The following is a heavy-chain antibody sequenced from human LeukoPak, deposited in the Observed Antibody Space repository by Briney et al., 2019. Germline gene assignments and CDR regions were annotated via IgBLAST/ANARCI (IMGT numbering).Heavy chain of an antibody. CDR1: GYTLTELS. J-gene: IGHJ4*02. CDR2: FDPEDGET. D-gene: IGHD3-10*01. Sequence: GASVKVSCKVSGYTLTELSMHWVRQAPGKGLEWMGGFDPEDGETIYAQKFQGRVTMTEDTSTDTAYMELSSLRSEDTAVYYCATLDGSGSYFSSSIPDWGQGTLVTVSS. CDR3: ATLDGSGSYFSSSIPD. V-gene: IGHV1-24*01.